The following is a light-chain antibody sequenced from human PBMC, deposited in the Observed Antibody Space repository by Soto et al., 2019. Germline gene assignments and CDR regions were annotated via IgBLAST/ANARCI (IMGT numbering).Light chain of an antibody. CDR3: QQRSNWPLT. J-gene: IGKJ3*01. Sequence: EIVLTQSPATLSLSPGERATLSCRASRSVSTYLAWYQQKPGQAPRLLIYDASNRATGIPARFSGSGSGTDFTLTISSLEPEEFEVYYCQQRSNWPLTFGPGTKVDIK. CDR1: RSVSTY. CDR2: DAS. V-gene: IGKV3-11*01.